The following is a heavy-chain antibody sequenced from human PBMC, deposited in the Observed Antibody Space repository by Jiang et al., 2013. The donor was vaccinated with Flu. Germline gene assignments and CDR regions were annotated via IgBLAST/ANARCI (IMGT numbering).Heavy chain of an antibody. V-gene: IGHV6-1*01. Sequence: SQTLSLTCAISGDSVSSNSAAWNWIRQSPSRGLEWLGRTYYRSKWFNHYAVSVKSRITISPDTSKNRFSLQLNSVTPDDTALYYCVREMERSLAYDAFDIWGQGTMVTVS. CDR3: VREMERSLAYDAFDI. CDR1: GDSVSSNSAA. CDR2: TYYRSKWFN. J-gene: IGHJ3*02. D-gene: IGHD1-1*01.